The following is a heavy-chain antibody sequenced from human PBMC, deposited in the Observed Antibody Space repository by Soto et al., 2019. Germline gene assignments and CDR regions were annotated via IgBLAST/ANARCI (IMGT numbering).Heavy chain of an antibody. CDR1: SGSIGSFY. CDR3: ARPGYCSNGVFRGWFDP. CDR2: IFYSGTT. J-gene: IGHJ5*02. D-gene: IGHD2-8*01. V-gene: IGHV4-59*01. Sequence: SETLSLTCSVSSGSIGSFYWSWIRQPPGKGLEWIGFIFYSGTTNYNPSHKKRVTMSVDTSKNQFSLKLSSVTAADTAVYYCARPGYCSNGVFRGWFDPWGQGTLVTVSS.